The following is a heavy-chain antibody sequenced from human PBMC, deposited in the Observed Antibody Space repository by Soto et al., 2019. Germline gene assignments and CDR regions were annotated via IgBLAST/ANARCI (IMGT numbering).Heavy chain of an antibody. D-gene: IGHD3-16*01. CDR3: ARVRGSYYYGMAV. CDR2: IYHSGST. CDR1: GGSISSSNW. J-gene: IGHJ6*02. V-gene: IGHV4-4*02. Sequence: PSETLSLTCAVSGGSISSSNWWSWVRQPPGKGLEWIGEIYHSGSTNYNPSLKSRVTISVDKSKNQFSLKLSSVTAADTAVYYCARVRGSYYYGMAVWGQGTTVTVSS.